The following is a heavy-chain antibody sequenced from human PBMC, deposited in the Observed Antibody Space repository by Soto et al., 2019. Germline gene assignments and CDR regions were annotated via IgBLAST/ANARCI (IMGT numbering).Heavy chain of an antibody. CDR3: TTEELSGGEFDY. J-gene: IGHJ4*02. CDR2: IKSKTDGGTT. Sequence: EVQLVESGGGLVKPGGSLRLSCAASGFTFSNAWMSWVRQAPGKGLEWVGRIKSKTDGGTTDYAAPVKGRVTISRDDSKNTLYLQMNSLKTEDTAVYYCTTEELSGGEFDYWGQGTLVTVSS. V-gene: IGHV3-15*01. CDR1: GFTFSNAW. D-gene: IGHD3-10*01.